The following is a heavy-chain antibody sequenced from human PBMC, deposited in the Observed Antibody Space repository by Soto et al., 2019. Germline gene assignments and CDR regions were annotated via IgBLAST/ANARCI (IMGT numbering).Heavy chain of an antibody. CDR2: INAGNGDT. J-gene: IGHJ4*02. CDR1: GYTFSSHA. CDR3: ARDGARIAVFGVVYYFDY. D-gene: IGHD3-3*01. Sequence: GASVKVSCKASGYTFSSHALHWVRQAPGQRLEWMGWINAGNGDTKYSQKFQGRVAITRDTSASSAYMELSTLRSEDTAVYYCARDGARIAVFGVVYYFDYWGQGTVVTVSS. V-gene: IGHV1-3*01.